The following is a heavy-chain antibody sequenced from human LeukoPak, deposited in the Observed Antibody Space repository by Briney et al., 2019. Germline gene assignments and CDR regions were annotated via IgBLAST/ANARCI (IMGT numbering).Heavy chain of an antibody. CDR3: AKSGGSHDFDY. CDR2: ISGSGGST. D-gene: IGHD1-26*01. Sequence: PGGSLRLSCAASGLTFSSYAMSWVRQAPGKGLEWVSAISGSGGSTYYADSVKRQFTISRDNSKNTLYLQMNSLRAEDTAVYYCAKSGGSHDFDYWAQGTLVTVFS. V-gene: IGHV3-23*01. CDR1: GLTFSSYA. J-gene: IGHJ4*02.